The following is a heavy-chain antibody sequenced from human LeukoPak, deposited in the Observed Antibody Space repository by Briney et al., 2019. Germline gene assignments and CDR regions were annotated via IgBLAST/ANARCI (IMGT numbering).Heavy chain of an antibody. CDR2: INWNGGST. CDR1: GFTFDDYG. V-gene: IGHV3-20*04. Sequence: PGGSLRLSCAASGFTFDDYGMSWVRQAPGKGLEWVSGINWNGGSTGYADSVKGRFTISRDNAKNSLYLQMNSLRAEDTALYYCARDLGGSYDYVWGRFDYWGQGTLVTVSS. J-gene: IGHJ4*02. D-gene: IGHD3-16*01. CDR3: ARDLGGSYDYVWGRFDY.